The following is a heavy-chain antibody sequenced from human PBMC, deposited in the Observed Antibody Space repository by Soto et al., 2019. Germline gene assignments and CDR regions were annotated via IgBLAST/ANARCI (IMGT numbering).Heavy chain of an antibody. CDR3: AKSGSSSWSYYYYYGMDF. CDR2: ISGSGGST. Sequence: GGSLRLSCAASGFTFSSYAMSWVRQAPGKGLEWVSAISGSGGSTYYADSVKGRFTISRDNSKNTLYLQMNSLRAEDTAVYYCAKSGSSSWSYYYYYGMDFWGQGTTVTVSS. V-gene: IGHV3-23*01. J-gene: IGHJ6*02. D-gene: IGHD6-13*01. CDR1: GFTFSSYA.